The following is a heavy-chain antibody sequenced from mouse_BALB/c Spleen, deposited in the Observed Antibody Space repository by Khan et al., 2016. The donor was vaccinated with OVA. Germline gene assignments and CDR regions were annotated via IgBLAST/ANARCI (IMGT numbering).Heavy chain of an antibody. Sequence: VKLLESGAELVKPGASVRLSCKASGYTFTNYYLYWVKQRPGHGLEWIGDINPSNGGTNFNEKFKNKVTLTVDKSSSTAYMQFSSLTSEDSAVYYCSRSGYGTFAYWGQGTLVTVSA. CDR2: INPSNGGT. D-gene: IGHD2-1*01. CDR1: GYTFTNYY. J-gene: IGHJ3*01. V-gene: IGHV1S81*02. CDR3: SRSGYGTFAY.